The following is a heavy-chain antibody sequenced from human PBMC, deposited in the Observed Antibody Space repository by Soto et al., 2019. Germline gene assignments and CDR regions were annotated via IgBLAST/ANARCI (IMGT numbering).Heavy chain of an antibody. V-gene: IGHV1-69*13. J-gene: IGHJ6*02. CDR1: GGTFSSYA. CDR2: IIPIFGTA. Sequence: SVKVSCKASGGTFSSYAISWVRQAPGQGLEWMGGIIPIFGTANYAQKFQGRVTITADESTSTAYMELSSLRSEDTAVYYCASSTDIVVVPAAAYYYYYGMDVWGQGTTVTVSS. D-gene: IGHD2-2*01. CDR3: ASSTDIVVVPAAAYYYYYGMDV.